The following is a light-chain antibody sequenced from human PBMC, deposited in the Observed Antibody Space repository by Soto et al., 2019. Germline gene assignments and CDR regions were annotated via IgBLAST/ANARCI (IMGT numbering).Light chain of an antibody. CDR3: QQYINWPRLFT. V-gene: IGKV3-15*01. Sequence: EIVMTQSPATLSVSPGERATLSCRASQSVSSNLAWYQQKPGQAPRLLIYAASTRATGIPARFSGSGSGTKFTLTISSLQSEDFAVYYCQQYINWPRLFTFGPGTKVDIK. CDR2: AAS. J-gene: IGKJ3*01. CDR1: QSVSSN.